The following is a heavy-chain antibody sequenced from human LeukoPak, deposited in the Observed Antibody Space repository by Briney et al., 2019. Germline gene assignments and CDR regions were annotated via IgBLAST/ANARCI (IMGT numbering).Heavy chain of an antibody. V-gene: IGHV3-53*01. J-gene: IGHJ6*03. CDR1: GFTVSSNS. Sequence: GGSLRLSCTVSGFTVSSNSMSWVRQAPGKGLEWVSFIYSDNTHYSDSVKGRFTISRDNSKNTLYLQMNSLRAEDTAVYYCASQYYYYYYMDVWGKGTTVTISS. CDR3: ASQYYYYYYMDV. CDR2: IYSDNT.